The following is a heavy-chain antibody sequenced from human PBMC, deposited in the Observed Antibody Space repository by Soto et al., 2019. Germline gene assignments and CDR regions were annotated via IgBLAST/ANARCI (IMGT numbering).Heavy chain of an antibody. D-gene: IGHD4-4*01. CDR3: AREDGKVTTSGGYDY. CDR1: GYSFTGNS. CDR2: INAGNGNT. Sequence: GASVKVSCKASGYSFTGNSMHWVRQAPGQRLEWMGWINAGNGNTKYSQKFQGRVTITRDTSASTAYMELSSLRSEDTAVYYCAREDGKVTTSGGYDYWGQGTLVTVSS. J-gene: IGHJ4*02. V-gene: IGHV1-3*01.